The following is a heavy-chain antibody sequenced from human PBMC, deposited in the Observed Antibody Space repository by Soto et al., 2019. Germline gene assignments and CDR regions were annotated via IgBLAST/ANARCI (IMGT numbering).Heavy chain of an antibody. Sequence: ASVKVSCKASGYTFTGYYMHWVRQAPGQGLEWMGWINPNSGGTNYAQKFQGRVTMTRDTSISTAYMELGRLRSDGTAVYYCARSINWDPYSSHLVVLRHAFDIWGQGTMVTVSS. CDR3: ARSINWDPYSSHLVVLRHAFDI. CDR2: INPNSGGT. V-gene: IGHV1-2*02. D-gene: IGHD6-13*01. CDR1: GYTFTGYY. J-gene: IGHJ3*02.